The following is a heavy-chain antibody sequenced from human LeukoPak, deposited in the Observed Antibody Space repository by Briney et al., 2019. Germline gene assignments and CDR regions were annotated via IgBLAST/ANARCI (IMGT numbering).Heavy chain of an antibody. Sequence: SETLSLTCTVSGGSISSYYWSWIRQPAGKGLEWIGRIYTSGSTNYNPSLKSRVTMSVDTSKNQFSLKLSSVTAADTAVYYCARDLPHDFWSGYYYYYMDVWGKGTTVTVSS. CDR1: GGSISSYY. CDR3: ARDLPHDFWSGYYYYYMDV. D-gene: IGHD3-3*01. CDR2: IYTSGST. V-gene: IGHV4-4*07. J-gene: IGHJ6*03.